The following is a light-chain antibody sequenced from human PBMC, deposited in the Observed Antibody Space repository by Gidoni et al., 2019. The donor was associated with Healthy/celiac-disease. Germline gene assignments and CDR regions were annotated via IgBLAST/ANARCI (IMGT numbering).Light chain of an antibody. CDR3: QQYGSSPLYT. J-gene: IGKJ2*01. Sequence: VFTPSPATLSLSPGERATISCRASQSVSSSYLAWYQQKPGQSPRLLIYGASSRATGSPDRVSGSGSGTDFTLTISRLETEEFAVYYCQQYGSSPLYTFGQXTKLEIK. CDR1: QSVSSSY. CDR2: GAS. V-gene: IGKV3-20*01.